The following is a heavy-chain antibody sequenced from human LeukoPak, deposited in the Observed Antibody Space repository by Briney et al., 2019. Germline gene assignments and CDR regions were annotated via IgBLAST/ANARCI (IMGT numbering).Heavy chain of an antibody. CDR1: GGSISSYY. Sequence: ASETLSLTCTVSGGSISSYYWSWIRQPPGKGLEWIGYIYYSGSTNYNPPLKSRVTISVDTSKNQFSLKLSSVTAADTAVYYCASSYGDYSSGFDYWGQGTLVTVSS. D-gene: IGHD4-17*01. J-gene: IGHJ4*02. CDR2: IYYSGST. V-gene: IGHV4-59*01. CDR3: ASSYGDYSSGFDY.